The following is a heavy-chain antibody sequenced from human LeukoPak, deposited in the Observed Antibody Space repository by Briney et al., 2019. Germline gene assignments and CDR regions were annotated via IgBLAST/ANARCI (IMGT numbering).Heavy chain of an antibody. D-gene: IGHD5-18*01. Sequence: SETLSLTCTVSGGSISNSGYYWGWIRQPPGKGLEWIGNINYIGSTYYSLSLKSRVTMSVDTSRNQFSLKLSSVTAADTAVYYCARSEYSGGWYFDYGGQGTLVTGPS. CDR3: ARSEYSGGWYFDY. V-gene: IGHV4-39*01. CDR2: INYIGST. J-gene: IGHJ4*02. CDR1: GGSISNSGYY.